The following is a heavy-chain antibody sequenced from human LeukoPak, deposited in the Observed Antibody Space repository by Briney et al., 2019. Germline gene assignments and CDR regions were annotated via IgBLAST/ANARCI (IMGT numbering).Heavy chain of an antibody. V-gene: IGHV3-74*01. D-gene: IGHD2-2*01. CDR2: INTDGSST. CDR1: GFTFSTYW. J-gene: IGHJ6*04. Sequence: GSLRLSCAASGFTFSTYWMHWVRQAPGKGLVWVSRINTDGSSTAYADSVKGRFTVSRDNAKNTLYLQMDSLRAEDTAVYYCAFSAASRQTYYGMDVWGKGTTVTVSS. CDR3: AFSAASRQTYYGMDV.